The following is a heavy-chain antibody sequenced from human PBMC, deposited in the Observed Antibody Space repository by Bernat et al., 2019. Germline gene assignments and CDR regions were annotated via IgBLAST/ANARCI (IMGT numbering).Heavy chain of an antibody. Sequence: QVQLVESGGGVVQPGRSLRLSCAASGLTFSSYGMHWVRQAPGKGLERVAVIWYDGSNKYYTDSVTDGFTISRDDSTNTLYLQMNSLGAEETAVYYCARSREVAGTRGYYYYYGMDVWGQGTTVTVSS. V-gene: IGHV3-33*01. CDR1: GLTFSSYG. J-gene: IGHJ6*02. CDR3: ARSREVAGTRGYYYYYGMDV. D-gene: IGHD6-19*01. CDR2: IWYDGSNK.